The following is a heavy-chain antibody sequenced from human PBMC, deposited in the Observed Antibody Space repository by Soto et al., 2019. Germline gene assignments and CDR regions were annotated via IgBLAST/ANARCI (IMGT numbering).Heavy chain of an antibody. CDR2: IIPIFGTA. CDR3: ERGRDGYAFDI. V-gene: IGHV1-69*13. D-gene: IGHD1-1*01. Sequence: GASVKVSCKASGGTFSSYAISWVRQAPGQGLEWMGGIIPIFGTANYAQKFQGRVTITADESTSTAYMELSSLRSEDTAVYYCERGRDGYAFDIWGQGKMVTVSS. J-gene: IGHJ3*02. CDR1: GGTFSSYA.